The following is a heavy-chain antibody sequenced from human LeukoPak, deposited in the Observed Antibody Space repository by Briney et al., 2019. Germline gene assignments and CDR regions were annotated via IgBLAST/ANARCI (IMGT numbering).Heavy chain of an antibody. CDR3: VRVGSSWYHYFDY. Sequence: SETLSLTCSVSGGSISSSSYYWGWIRQPPGKGLEWIGSMYYSGSTYYNPSLKSRVTMSVDTSKKQFSLKLSSVTAADTAVYYCVRVGSSWYHYFDYWGQGTLVTVSS. D-gene: IGHD6-13*01. CDR2: MYYSGST. CDR1: GGSISSSSYY. J-gene: IGHJ4*02. V-gene: IGHV4-39*01.